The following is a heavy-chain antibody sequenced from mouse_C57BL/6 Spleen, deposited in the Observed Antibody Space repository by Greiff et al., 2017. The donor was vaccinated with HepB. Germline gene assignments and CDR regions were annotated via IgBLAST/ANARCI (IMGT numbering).Heavy chain of an antibody. Sequence: EVQGVESGPELVKPGASVKIPCKASGYTFTDYNMDWVKQSHGKSLEWIGDINPNNGGTIYNQKFKGKATLTVDKSSSTAYMELRSLTSEDTAVYYCARSRGPWFAYWGQGTLVTVSA. V-gene: IGHV1-18*01. CDR2: INPNNGGT. J-gene: IGHJ3*01. CDR3: ARSRGPWFAY. CDR1: GYTFTDYN.